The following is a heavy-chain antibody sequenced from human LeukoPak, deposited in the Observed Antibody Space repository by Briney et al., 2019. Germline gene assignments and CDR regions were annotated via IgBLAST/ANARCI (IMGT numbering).Heavy chain of an antibody. CDR2: ISSSSSYI. Sequence: GGSLRLSCAASGFTFSSYSMNWVRQAPGKGLECVSSISSSSSYIYYADSVKGRFTISRDNAKNSLYLQMNSLRAEDTAVYYCATPTVTTWFSFDYWGQGTLVTVSS. J-gene: IGHJ4*02. CDR3: ATPTVTTWFSFDY. CDR1: GFTFSSYS. V-gene: IGHV3-21*04. D-gene: IGHD4-17*01.